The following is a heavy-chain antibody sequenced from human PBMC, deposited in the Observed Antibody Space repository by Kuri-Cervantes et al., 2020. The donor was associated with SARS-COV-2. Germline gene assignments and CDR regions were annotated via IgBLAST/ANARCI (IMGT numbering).Heavy chain of an antibody. CDR3: AKDAVSTIFGVGVRTGYYYGMDV. Sequence: LSLTCAASGFSFSSYGMSWVRQAPGKGLEWVAVISYDGSNKYYADSVKGRFTISRDNSKSTLYLQMNSLRAEDTAVYYCAKDAVSTIFGVGVRTGYYYGMDVWGQGTTVTVSS. D-gene: IGHD3-3*01. CDR2: ISYDGSNK. V-gene: IGHV3-30*18. CDR1: GFSFSSYG. J-gene: IGHJ6*02.